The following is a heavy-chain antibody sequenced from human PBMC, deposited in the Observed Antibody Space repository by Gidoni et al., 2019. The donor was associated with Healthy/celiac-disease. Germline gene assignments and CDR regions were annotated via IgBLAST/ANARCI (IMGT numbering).Heavy chain of an antibody. V-gene: IGHV3-30*18. D-gene: IGHD6-13*01. CDR1: GFTFSSYG. Sequence: QVQLVESGGGVVQPGRSLRLSCAASGFTFSSYGLHWVRQAPGKGLEGGAVMSYDGSNKYYADSVKGRFTISRDNSKNPLYLQMNSLRAEDTAVYYCAKDKAAAAEGYYFDYWGQGTLVTVSS. CDR2: MSYDGSNK. J-gene: IGHJ4*02. CDR3: AKDKAAAAEGYYFDY.